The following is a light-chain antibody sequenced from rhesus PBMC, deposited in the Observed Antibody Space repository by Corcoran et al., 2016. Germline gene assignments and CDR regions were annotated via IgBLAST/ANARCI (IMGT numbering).Light chain of an antibody. CDR2: KAS. CDR3: LQYSSSPPYR. J-gene: IGKJ2*01. CDR1: ENINRW. Sequence: DIQMTQSPSSLSASVGDTVTITCRASENINRWLDWYQQKPGKAPSLLTYKASSLQSGVPSRFSGSGSGTDFTLIIRNLQPDDFATYYCLQYSSSPPYRFGQGTKVEIK. V-gene: IGKV1-22*01.